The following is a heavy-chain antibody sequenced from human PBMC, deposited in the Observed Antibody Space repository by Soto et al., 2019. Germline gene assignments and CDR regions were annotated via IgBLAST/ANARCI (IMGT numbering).Heavy chain of an antibody. CDR1: GYTFSRYA. Sequence: QVQLVQSGAEVKKPGASVTVSCKASGYTFSRYAMSWLRQAPGQGLEWMGWITGDTHEANYAQKFQGRGVLTRDRSTSTAYMELRSLTYDDTAVYYCARDRPTAHWGQGTLVTVSS. CDR3: ARDRPTAH. V-gene: IGHV1-18*01. CDR2: ITGDTHEA. J-gene: IGHJ4*02.